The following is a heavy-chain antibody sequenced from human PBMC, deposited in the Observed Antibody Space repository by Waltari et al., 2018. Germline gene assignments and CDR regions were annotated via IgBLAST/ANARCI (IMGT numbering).Heavy chain of an antibody. J-gene: IGHJ6*02. CDR1: GYTFPGSY. CDR3: ARGLIAAAYYYYYGMDV. V-gene: IGHV1-2*02. D-gene: IGHD6-13*01. CDR2: INPNSGGT. Sequence: QVQLVQSGAEVKKPGASVKVSCKASGYTFPGSYMHWVRQAPGQGREWMGWINPNSGGTNYAQKFQGRVTMTRDTSISTAYMELSRLRSDDTAVYYCARGLIAAAYYYYYGMDVWGQGTTVTVSS.